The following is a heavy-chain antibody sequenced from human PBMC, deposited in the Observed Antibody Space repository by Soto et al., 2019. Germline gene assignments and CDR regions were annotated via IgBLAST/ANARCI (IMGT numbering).Heavy chain of an antibody. V-gene: IGHV4-4*07. J-gene: IGHJ4*02. CDR1: GVSVRSYT. Sequence: XAILSLTFIVSGVSVRSYTWSWVRQPANKGLEWIGRVFSSVSATYNPSLKSRVSISMDTPENRISLKLDSVTAADAGVYFCARDGMTTGDTWGPGTLVTVSS. CDR2: VFSSVSA. D-gene: IGHD2-21*02. CDR3: ARDGMTTGDT.